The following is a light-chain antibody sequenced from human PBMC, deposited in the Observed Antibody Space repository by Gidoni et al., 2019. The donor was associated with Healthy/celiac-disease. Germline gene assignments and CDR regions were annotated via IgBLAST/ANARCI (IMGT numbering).Light chain of an antibody. CDR2: EAS. Sequence: IQMTQSPSSLSASTGDRVTISCRASQGISSWLAWYQQKPGKAPELLIYEASRLESGVPSRFSGSGSGTEFTLTISSLQPDDFATYYCQQYNSYPWTFGQGTKVEIK. V-gene: IGKV1-5*03. CDR1: QGISSW. CDR3: QQYNSYPWT. J-gene: IGKJ1*01.